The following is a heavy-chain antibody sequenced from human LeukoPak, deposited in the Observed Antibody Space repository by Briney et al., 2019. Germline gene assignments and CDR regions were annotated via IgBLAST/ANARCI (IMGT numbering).Heavy chain of an antibody. Sequence: SGPTLVNPTQTLTLTCTFSGFSLTTSGVGVGWIRQPPGKALEWLALIYWDNNKLYSPSLRSRLTIAKDTSKNQVVLTMTNTDPVDTATYSCAHYGDYRFLYYFDHWGQGTLVTVSS. CDR2: IYWDNNK. CDR1: GFSLTTSGVG. D-gene: IGHD4-17*01. V-gene: IGHV2-5*02. CDR3: AHYGDYRFLYYFDH. J-gene: IGHJ4*02.